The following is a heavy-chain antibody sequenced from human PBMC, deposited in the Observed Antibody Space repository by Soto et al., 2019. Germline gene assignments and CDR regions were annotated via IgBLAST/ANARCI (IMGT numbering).Heavy chain of an antibody. CDR2: IFTSGST. CDR3: AISPQRFGELAFDY. Sequence: PSETLSLTCTVSGDTFSTYYWSWIRQPAGKGLEWIGRIFTSGSTNYNPSLESRVTMSVDTSKNQFSLKLRSVTAADTAVYYCAISPQRFGELAFDYWGQGTLVTVSS. CDR1: GDTFSTYY. J-gene: IGHJ4*02. D-gene: IGHD3-10*01. V-gene: IGHV4-4*07.